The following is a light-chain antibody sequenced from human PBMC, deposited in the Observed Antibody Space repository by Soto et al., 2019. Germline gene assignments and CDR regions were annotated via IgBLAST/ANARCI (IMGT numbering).Light chain of an antibody. J-gene: IGLJ2*01. CDR1: SSNIGSHT. CDR3: AAWDDSLNGVV. CDR2: SNT. Sequence: QSVLTQPPSASGTPGQTIAISCSGGSSNIGSHTVNWYQQLPGTAPRLLIYSNTQRPSGVPDRFSGSKSGTSASLAISGLQPEYEGDYYCAAWDDSLNGVVFGGGTEVTVL. V-gene: IGLV1-44*01.